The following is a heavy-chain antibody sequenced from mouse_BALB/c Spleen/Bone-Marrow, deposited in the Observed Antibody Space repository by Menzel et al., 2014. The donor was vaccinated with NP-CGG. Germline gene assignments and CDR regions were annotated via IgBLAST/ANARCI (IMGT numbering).Heavy chain of an antibody. D-gene: IGHD2-4*01. J-gene: IGHJ2*01. CDR1: GFTFSSYG. Sequence: EVMLVESGGDLVKPGGSLKLSCAASGFTFSSYGMSWVRQTPDKRLEWVATISSGGSYTYYPDSVKGRFTISRDNAKNTLYLQMSSLKSEDTAMYYCARQTYYDYDGYFDYWGQGTTLTGSS. CDR3: ARQTYYDYDGYFDY. V-gene: IGHV5-6*01. CDR2: ISSGGSYT.